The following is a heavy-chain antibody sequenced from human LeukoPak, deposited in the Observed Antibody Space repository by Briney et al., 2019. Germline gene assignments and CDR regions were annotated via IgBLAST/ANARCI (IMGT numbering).Heavy chain of an antibody. CDR2: ISGSGGST. CDR3: AKTSGRSGIAVAGTNFQH. Sequence: PGGSLRLSCAASGFTFSSYAMSWVRQAPGKGLEWVSAISGSGGSTYYADSVKGRFTIPRDNSKNTLYLQMNSLRAEDTAVYYCAKTSGRSGIAVAGTNFQHWGQGTLVTVSS. D-gene: IGHD6-19*01. J-gene: IGHJ1*01. CDR1: GFTFSSYA. V-gene: IGHV3-23*01.